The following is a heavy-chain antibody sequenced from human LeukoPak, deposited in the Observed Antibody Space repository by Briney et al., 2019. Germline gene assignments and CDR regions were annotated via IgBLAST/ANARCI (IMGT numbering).Heavy chain of an antibody. J-gene: IGHJ5*02. D-gene: IGHD1-1*01. V-gene: IGHV4-31*03. Sequence: SQTLSLTCTVSGGSISSGAYYWSWLRQHPGTGLEWIGYIYYSGSTYYNPSLKSRVTISVDTSNNQLSLRLSSVTAADTAVYYSARVPIQLARPARFDPWGQGTLVTVSS. CDR1: GGSISSGAYY. CDR3: ARVPIQLARPARFDP. CDR2: IYYSGST.